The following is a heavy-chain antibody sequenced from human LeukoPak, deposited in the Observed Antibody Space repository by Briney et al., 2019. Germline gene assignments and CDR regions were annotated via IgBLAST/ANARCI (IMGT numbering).Heavy chain of an antibody. Sequence: GASVKVSCKVSGYTLTELSMHWVRQAPGKGLEWMGGFDPEDGETIYAQKFQGRVTMTEDTSTDTAYMELSSLRSEDTAVYYCATQFEFLTPFDYWGQGTLVTVSS. J-gene: IGHJ4*02. D-gene: IGHD3-10*01. V-gene: IGHV1-24*01. CDR1: GYTLTELS. CDR3: ATQFEFLTPFDY. CDR2: FDPEDGET.